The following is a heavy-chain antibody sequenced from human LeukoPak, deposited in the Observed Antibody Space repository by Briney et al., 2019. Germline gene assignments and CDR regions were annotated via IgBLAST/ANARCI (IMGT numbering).Heavy chain of an antibody. J-gene: IGHJ4*02. CDR3: AKDSPPTSEWLPDY. Sequence: QSGGSLRLSCVGSGFTFRSYGMHWVRQAPGEGLEWVAFIRHDGSKKFYADSVKGRFTISRDNSQNTLYLQVDSLRVDDTAVYYCAKDSPPTSEWLPDYWGQGTLVTISS. CDR1: GFTFRSYG. V-gene: IGHV3-30*02. D-gene: IGHD5-12*01. CDR2: IRHDGSKK.